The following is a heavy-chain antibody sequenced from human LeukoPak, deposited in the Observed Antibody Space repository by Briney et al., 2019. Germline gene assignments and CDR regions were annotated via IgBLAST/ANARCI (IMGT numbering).Heavy chain of an antibody. CDR3: ARDRGIHGWFDP. D-gene: IGHD3-10*01. CDR1: GFTFSNYA. J-gene: IGHJ5*02. V-gene: IGHV3-7*01. Sequence: GGSLRLSCAASGFTFSNYAMHWVRQAPGKGLEWVGNINQDGNEKYYVDSVKGRFTISRDNAKNSLYLQMNSLRAEDTAVYYCARDRGIHGWFDPWGQGTLVTVSS. CDR2: INQDGNEK.